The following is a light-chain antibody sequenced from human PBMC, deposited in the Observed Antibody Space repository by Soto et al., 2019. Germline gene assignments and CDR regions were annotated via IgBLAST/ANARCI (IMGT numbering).Light chain of an antibody. Sequence: EIVLTQSPGTLSLSPGERATLSCRASQSVSNNYLAWYQQKPGQAPRLLIYGASNRATGIPDRFSGSGSGTDFTLTISSLQPEDFATYYCQQTYTTPRTFGQGTSVDIK. J-gene: IGKJ1*01. CDR1: QSVSNNY. V-gene: IGKV3-20*01. CDR2: GAS. CDR3: QQTYTTPRT.